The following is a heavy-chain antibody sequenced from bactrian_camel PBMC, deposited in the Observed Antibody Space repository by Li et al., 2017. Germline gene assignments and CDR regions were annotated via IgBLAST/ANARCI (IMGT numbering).Heavy chain of an antibody. CDR2: ISSGGSST. V-gene: IGHV3S25*01. D-gene: IGHD4*01. Sequence: QLVESGGGLVQPGGSLRLSCAASGFTFAIYWMYWVRQAPGKGLEWVARISSGGSSTSYADSAKGRFTISRDNAKKSVYLQMNSLKPEDTAVYYCMRGNDYTYYNDNGLGRPLSQGTQVTVS. J-gene: IGHJ4*01. CDR1: GFTFAIYW.